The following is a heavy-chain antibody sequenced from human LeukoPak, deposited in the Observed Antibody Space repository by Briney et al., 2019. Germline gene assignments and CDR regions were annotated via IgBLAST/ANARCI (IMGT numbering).Heavy chain of an antibody. CDR1: GDSINSGNYY. D-gene: IGHD1-1*01. J-gene: IGHJ5*02. V-gene: IGHV4-61*02. CDR2: IHASGIT. CDR3: ARLPTGNSHWFDP. Sequence: SQTLSLTCIVSGDSINSGNYYWSWIRQAAGRGLEWIGRIHASGITNYNPSLKSRVTISVDTSKNQFSLTMNSVTAADTAAYHCARLPTGNSHWFDPWGQGTLVTVSS.